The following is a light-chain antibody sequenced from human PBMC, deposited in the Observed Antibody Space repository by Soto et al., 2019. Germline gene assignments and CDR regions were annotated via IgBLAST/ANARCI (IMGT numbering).Light chain of an antibody. CDR3: CSYAGSSTLV. Sequence: HFALTQPASVSGSPGQSITISCTGTSSDVGSYNLVSWYQQHPGKAPKLMIYEVSKRPSGVSNRFSGSKSGNTASLTISGLQAEDEADYYCCSYAGSSTLVFGGGTKLTVL. CDR2: EVS. CDR1: SSDVGSYNL. V-gene: IGLV2-23*02. J-gene: IGLJ3*02.